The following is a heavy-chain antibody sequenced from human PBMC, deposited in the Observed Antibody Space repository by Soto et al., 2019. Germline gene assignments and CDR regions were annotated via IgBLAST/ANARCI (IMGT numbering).Heavy chain of an antibody. V-gene: IGHV4-59*01. CDR3: ARGEDAFFYYGLDV. J-gene: IGHJ6*02. CDR2: IYDTGISGYTPST. CDR1: GGSITSSY. Sequence: ASETLSLTCTVSGGSITSSYWSWVRRPPGKGLEWIAYIYDTGISGYTPSTSYNPSLKSRVTMSVDTSKSQFSLKSTSVTAADTAVYYCARGEDAFFYYGLDVWGQGITVTVSS.